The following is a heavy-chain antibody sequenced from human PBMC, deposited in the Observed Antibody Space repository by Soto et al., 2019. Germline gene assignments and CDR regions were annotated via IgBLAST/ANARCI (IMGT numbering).Heavy chain of an antibody. D-gene: IGHD3-3*01. CDR1: VGSFSGYY. CDR2: INHSGST. J-gene: IGHJ4*02. CDR3: ARGRGDYDFWSGYYIRPYFDY. Sequence: SETLSLTCAVYVGSFSGYYWSWIRQPPGKGLEWIGEINHSGSTNYNPSLKSRVTISVDTSKNQFSLKLSSVTAADTAVYYCARGRGDYDFWSGYYIRPYFDYWGQGTLVAVSS. V-gene: IGHV4-34*01.